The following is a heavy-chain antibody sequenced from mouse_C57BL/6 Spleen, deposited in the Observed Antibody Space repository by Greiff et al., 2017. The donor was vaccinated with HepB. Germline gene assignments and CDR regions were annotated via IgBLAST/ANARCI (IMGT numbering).Heavy chain of an antibody. J-gene: IGHJ4*01. CDR2: INPDSSTI. Sequence: EADGIDFSRYWMSWVRRAPGKGLEWIGEINPDSSTINYAPSLKDKFIISRDNAKNTLYLQMSKVRSEDTALYYCARPNTRGAVDYWGQGTSVTVSS. CDR1: GIDFSRYW. V-gene: IGHV4-1*01. CDR3: ARPNTRGAVDY. D-gene: IGHD3-3*01.